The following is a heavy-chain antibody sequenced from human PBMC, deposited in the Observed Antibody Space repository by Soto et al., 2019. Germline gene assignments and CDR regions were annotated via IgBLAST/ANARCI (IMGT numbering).Heavy chain of an antibody. J-gene: IGHJ4*02. V-gene: IGHV4-31*03. Sequence: QVQLQESGPGLVKPSQTLSLTCTVSGGSISSGGYYWSWIRQHPGKGLEWIGYIYYSGSTYYNPSLKRRVTISVDTSKNQFSLKLSSVTAADTAVYYCARVYCSGGSCYEFDYWCQGTLVTVSS. D-gene: IGHD2-15*01. CDR1: GGSISSGGYY. CDR3: ARVYCSGGSCYEFDY. CDR2: IYYSGST.